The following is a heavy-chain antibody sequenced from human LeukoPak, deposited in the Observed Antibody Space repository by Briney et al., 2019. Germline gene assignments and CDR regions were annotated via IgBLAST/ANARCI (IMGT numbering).Heavy chain of an antibody. J-gene: IGHJ4*02. CDR3: ARDLSGYDSRSFDY. D-gene: IGHD5-12*01. CDR2: IIPIFGIA. Sequence: SSVKVSRKASGGTFSSYAISWVRQAPGQGLEWMGRIIPIFGIANYAQKFQGRVTITADKSTSTAYMELSSLRSEDTAVYYCARDLSGYDSRSFDYWGQGTLVTVSS. CDR1: GGTFSSYA. V-gene: IGHV1-69*04.